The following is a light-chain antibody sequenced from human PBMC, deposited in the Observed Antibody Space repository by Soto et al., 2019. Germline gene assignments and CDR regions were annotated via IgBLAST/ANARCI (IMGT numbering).Light chain of an antibody. CDR2: GAS. J-gene: IGKJ4*01. V-gene: IGKV3-15*01. CDR1: QSVSSN. Sequence: EIVLPQSPCTLSLSPGERSTLSCISSQSVSSNLAWYQQKPGQAPRLLIYGASTRATGIPARFSGSGSGTEFTLTISSLQSEDFAVYYCQQYNNWPPKTFGGGTKVDIK. CDR3: QQYNNWPPKT.